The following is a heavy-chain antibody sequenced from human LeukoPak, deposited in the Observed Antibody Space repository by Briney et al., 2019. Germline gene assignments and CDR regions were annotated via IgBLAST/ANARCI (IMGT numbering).Heavy chain of an antibody. D-gene: IGHD3-9*01. J-gene: IGHJ6*02. CDR2: IWYDGSNK. CDR3: AREYYDILTGYYYYYGMDV. CDR1: GFTFSSYG. Sequence: GRSLRLSCAASGFTFSSYGMHWVRQAPGKGLEWVAVIWYDGSNKYYADSVKGRFTISRDNSKNTLYLQMNSLRAEDTAVYYCAREYYDILTGYYYYYGMDVWGQGTTVTVSS. V-gene: IGHV3-33*01.